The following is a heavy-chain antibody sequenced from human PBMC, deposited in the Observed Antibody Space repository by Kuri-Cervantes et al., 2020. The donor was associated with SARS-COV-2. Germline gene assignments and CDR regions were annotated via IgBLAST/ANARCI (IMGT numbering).Heavy chain of an antibody. J-gene: IGHJ4*02. CDR3: ANSLSHYFDY. V-gene: IGHV4-38-2*01. CDR2: IYHSGST. Sequence: SETLSLTCAVSGYSISSGYYWGWIRQPPGKGLEWIGSIYHSGSTYYNPSLKSRATISVDTSKNQFSLKLSSVTAADTAAYYCANSLSHYFDYWGQGTLVTVSS. D-gene: IGHD2-15*01. CDR1: GYSISSGYY.